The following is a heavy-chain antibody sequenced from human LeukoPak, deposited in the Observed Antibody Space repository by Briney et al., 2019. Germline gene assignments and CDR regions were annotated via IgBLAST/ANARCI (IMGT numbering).Heavy chain of an antibody. CDR1: GLTFSGYW. CDR2: INSDGSDT. J-gene: IGHJ4*02. D-gene: IGHD3-3*01. Sequence: GGSLRLSCVASGLTFSGYWMHWVRQAPGKGLVWVSRINSDGSDTSYADSVEGRFTISRDNAKNTLYLQMDSLRAEDTAVNYCARDAFGVDKSPFWGQGTLVTVSS. V-gene: IGHV3-74*01. CDR3: ARDAFGVDKSPF.